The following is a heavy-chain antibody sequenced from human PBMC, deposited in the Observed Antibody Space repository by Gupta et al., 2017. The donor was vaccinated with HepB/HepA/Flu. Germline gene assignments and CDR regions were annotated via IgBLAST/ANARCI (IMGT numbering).Heavy chain of an antibody. V-gene: IGHV3-66*01. CDR3: AGDPGLPNGMDV. J-gene: IGHJ6*02. Sequence: EVQLVESGGGVVQPGGSLRLSCEASRFSVSGNYMSWVRQAPGKGLEWVSVIYSDGTTYYTDSVKGRFTISRDNSENTLFLQMNSLRAEDTAQYYCAGDPGLPNGMDVWGLGTTVTVSS. CDR2: IYSDGTT. CDR1: RFSVSGNY.